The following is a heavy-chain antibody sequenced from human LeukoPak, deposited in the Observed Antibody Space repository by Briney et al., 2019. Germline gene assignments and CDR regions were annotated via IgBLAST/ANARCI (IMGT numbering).Heavy chain of an antibody. Sequence: GGSLRLSCAASGFTFSSYAMSWVRQAPGKGLEWVSSISSSSSYIYYADSVKGRFTISRDNAKNSLYLQMNSLRAEDTAVYYCAMELLKSNDYWGQGTLVTVSS. J-gene: IGHJ4*02. CDR2: ISSSSSYI. V-gene: IGHV3-21*01. D-gene: IGHD1-7*01. CDR1: GFTFSSYA. CDR3: AMELLKSNDY.